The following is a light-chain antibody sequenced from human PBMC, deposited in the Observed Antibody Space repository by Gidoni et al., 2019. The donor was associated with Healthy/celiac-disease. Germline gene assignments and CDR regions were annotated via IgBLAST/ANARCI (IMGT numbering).Light chain of an antibody. CDR3: QQYNSYSLWT. CDR1: QSISSW. J-gene: IGKJ1*01. CDR2: DAS. V-gene: IGKV1-5*01. Sequence: DIQMTQSPSTLSASVGDRVTITCRASQSISSWLAWYQQKPGKAPKLLIYDASSLESGVPSRFSGSGSGIEFTLTISSLQPDDFATYYCQQYNSYSLWTFGQXTKVEIK.